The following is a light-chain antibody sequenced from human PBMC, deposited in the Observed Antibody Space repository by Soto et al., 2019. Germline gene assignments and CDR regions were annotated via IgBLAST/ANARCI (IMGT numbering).Light chain of an antibody. J-gene: IGKJ4*01. CDR2: GAS. CDR1: QSVSSN. CDR3: QQYGISPLT. V-gene: IGKV3D-15*02. Sequence: EIVISQSPATLSVSPGERATLSCRASQSVSSNLAWYQQKPGQAPRLLIYGASTRATGIPARFSGSGSGTDFTLTISRLEPEDFAVYYCQQYGISPLTFGGGAKADIK.